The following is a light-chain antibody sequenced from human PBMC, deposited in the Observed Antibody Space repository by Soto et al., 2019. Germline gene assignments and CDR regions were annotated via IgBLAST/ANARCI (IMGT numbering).Light chain of an antibody. CDR1: QGISDW. CDR3: QQANNFPIT. V-gene: IGKV1D-12*01. J-gene: IGKJ5*01. CDR2: AIS. Sequence: DIQMTQSPSSVSASVGDRVTITCRTSQGISDWLAWYQQKPGKAPRLLIYAISNLHDGVPSRFSGSGSGTNFTLTITSLQPEDFATYYCQQANNFPITFGQGTRLETK.